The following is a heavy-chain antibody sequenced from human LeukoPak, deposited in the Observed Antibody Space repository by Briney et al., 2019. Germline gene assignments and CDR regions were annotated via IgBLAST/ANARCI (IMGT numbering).Heavy chain of an antibody. Sequence: GGSLRLSCAASGFTFGNSWVHWVRQAPGKGLVWFSLINADGSTTTYADSVKGRFTISRDNARNTLSLQMNSLTIEDTAVYYCVVVVEPPDSDGFDVWGQGTMITVSS. CDR1: GFTFGNSW. J-gene: IGHJ3*01. CDR3: VVVVEPPDSDGFDV. D-gene: IGHD1-14*01. V-gene: IGHV3-74*01. CDR2: INADGSTT.